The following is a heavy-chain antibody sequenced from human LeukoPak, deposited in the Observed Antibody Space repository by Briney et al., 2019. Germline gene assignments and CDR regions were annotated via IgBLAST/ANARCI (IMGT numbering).Heavy chain of an antibody. CDR1: GFTFSSYS. CDR2: ISSSSSYI. Sequence: PGGSLRLSCAASGFTFSSYSMNWVRQAPGKGLEWVSSISSSSSYIYYADSVKGRFTISRDNAKNSLYLQMNSLRAEDTAVYYCAKGTHIVVVPAAPHFDYWGQGTLVTVSS. CDR3: AKGTHIVVVPAAPHFDY. D-gene: IGHD2-2*01. J-gene: IGHJ4*02. V-gene: IGHV3-21*01.